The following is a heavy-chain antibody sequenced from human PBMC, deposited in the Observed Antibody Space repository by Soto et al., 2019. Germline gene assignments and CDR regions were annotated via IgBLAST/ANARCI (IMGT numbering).Heavy chain of an antibody. CDR1: GGSIGTYY. CDR3: ARGRFGELSPFDY. J-gene: IGHJ4*02. D-gene: IGHD3-10*01. V-gene: IGHV4-59*01. CDR2: IYYTGNA. Sequence: SETLSLTCTVSGGSIGTYYWHWIRQPPGKGLEWIAYIYYTGNAKYNPSLKSRVTISVDTSKNHLSLNLNSLTAADTAVYYCARGRFGELSPFDYWGRGTLVTVSS.